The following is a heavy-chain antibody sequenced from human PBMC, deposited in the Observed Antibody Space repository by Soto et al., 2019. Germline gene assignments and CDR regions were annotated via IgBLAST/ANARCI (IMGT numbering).Heavy chain of an antibody. J-gene: IGHJ4*02. D-gene: IGHD3-22*01. CDR2: FDPEDGET. Sequence: ASVKVSCKVSGYTLTELSMHWVRQAPGKGLEWMGGFDPEDGETIYAQKFQGRVTMTEGTSTDTAYMELSSLRSEDTAVYYCATAIYYYDSSGYPKAFDYWGQGTLVTVSS. CDR1: GYTLTELS. CDR3: ATAIYYYDSSGYPKAFDY. V-gene: IGHV1-24*01.